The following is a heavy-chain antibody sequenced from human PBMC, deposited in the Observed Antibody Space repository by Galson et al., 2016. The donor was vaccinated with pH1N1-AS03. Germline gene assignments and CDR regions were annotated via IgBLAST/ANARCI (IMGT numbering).Heavy chain of an antibody. CDR3: TAGHYTNF. D-gene: IGHD3-3*01. Sequence: SLRLSCAASSGYVMNWVRQAPGKGLKWVSGISVSGSDTYYVDSVKGRFTISRDNSKNTLFLQMDSLRAEDTALYYCTAGHYTNFWGQGTLVTVSS. CDR2: ISVSGSDT. V-gene: IGHV3-23*01. J-gene: IGHJ4*01. CDR1: SGYV.